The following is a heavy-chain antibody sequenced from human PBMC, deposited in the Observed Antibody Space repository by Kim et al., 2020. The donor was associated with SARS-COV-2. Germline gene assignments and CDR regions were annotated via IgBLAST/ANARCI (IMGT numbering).Heavy chain of an antibody. D-gene: IGHD3-10*01. Sequence: SETLSLTCAVYGGSFSGYYWSWIRQPQGTGLGRIGERNHSGRSNYNPNLKSRVTISVYTAKNQYYLNLTPVTAADTAVDDCARRLSNRSGWGGYY. J-gene: IGHJ6*01. CDR2: RNHSGRS. V-gene: IGHV4-34*01. CDR3: ARRLSNRSGWGGYY. CDR1: GGSFSGYY.